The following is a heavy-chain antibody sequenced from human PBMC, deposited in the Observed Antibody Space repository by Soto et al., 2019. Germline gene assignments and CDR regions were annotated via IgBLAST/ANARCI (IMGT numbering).Heavy chain of an antibody. D-gene: IGHD3-16*01. Sequence: QLVESGGGLVQPGGSLRLSCAASEFTFSSYWLHWVRQAPGEGLVWVSRINPDGGRTNYADSVKGRFTISRDNAKNTLYLQMDSLRAEDTAVYYCARVKLGSYDWVDPWGQGTLVTVSS. CDR3: ARVKLGSYDWVDP. CDR2: INPDGGRT. V-gene: IGHV3-74*01. CDR1: EFTFSSYW. J-gene: IGHJ5*02.